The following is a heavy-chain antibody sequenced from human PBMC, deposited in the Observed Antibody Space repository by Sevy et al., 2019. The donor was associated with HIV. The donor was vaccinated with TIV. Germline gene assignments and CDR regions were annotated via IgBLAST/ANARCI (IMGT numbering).Heavy chain of an antibody. CDR1: GFIFSSYS. Sequence: GGSPRLSCAASGFIFSSYSINWVRQAPGKGLEWVSSISSSSKYIYYADSVKGRFTISRDNAKNSLFLQMNSLRAEDTAVYYCARDPAIAAAVTFDYWGQGTLVTVSS. D-gene: IGHD6-13*01. J-gene: IGHJ4*02. V-gene: IGHV3-21*01. CDR2: ISSSSKYI. CDR3: ARDPAIAAAVTFDY.